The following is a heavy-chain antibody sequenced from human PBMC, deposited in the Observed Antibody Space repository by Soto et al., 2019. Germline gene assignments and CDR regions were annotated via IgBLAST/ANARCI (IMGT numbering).Heavy chain of an antibody. Sequence: GGSLRLSCAASGFTFSSYSMNWVRQAPGKGLEWVSSISSSSSYIYYADSVKGRFTISRDNAKNSLYLQMNSLRAEDTAVYYCASPVYCSGGSCPFYYYYGMDVWGQGTTVTVYS. V-gene: IGHV3-21*01. D-gene: IGHD2-15*01. CDR3: ASPVYCSGGSCPFYYYYGMDV. CDR2: ISSSSSYI. J-gene: IGHJ6*02. CDR1: GFTFSSYS.